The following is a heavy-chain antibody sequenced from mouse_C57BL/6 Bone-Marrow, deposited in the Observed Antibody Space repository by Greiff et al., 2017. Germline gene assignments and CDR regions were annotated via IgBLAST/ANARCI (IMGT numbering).Heavy chain of an antibody. CDR3: ARTPRGLYYFDY. CDR1: GYTFTSYW. CDR2: IHPNSGST. Sequence: QVQLQQPGADLVKPGASVKLSCTASGYTFTSYWMHWVKQRPGQGLEWIGMIHPNSGSTNYNEKFKSKATLTVDKSSSTAYMQLSSLTSEDSAVYYCARTPRGLYYFDYWGQGTTLTVSS. D-gene: IGHD3-3*01. J-gene: IGHJ2*01. V-gene: IGHV1-64*01.